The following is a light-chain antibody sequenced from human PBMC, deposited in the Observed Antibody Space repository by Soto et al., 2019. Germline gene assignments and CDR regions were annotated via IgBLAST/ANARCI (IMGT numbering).Light chain of an antibody. CDR3: QQYNNWPYT. CDR2: GAS. Sequence: EILMTQSPATLSVSPGERATLSCRASQSVSNDLAWYQQKPGLAPRLLIYGASTRATGIPARFSGSGSGTEFTLTISSLQSEDFAIYYCQQYNNWPYTFGQGTKLDIK. CDR1: QSVSND. J-gene: IGKJ2*01. V-gene: IGKV3-15*01.